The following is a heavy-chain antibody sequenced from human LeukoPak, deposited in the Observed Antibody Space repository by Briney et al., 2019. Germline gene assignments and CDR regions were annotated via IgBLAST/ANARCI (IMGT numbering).Heavy chain of an antibody. CDR1: VGSISISSYY. V-gene: IGHV4-39*01. D-gene: IGHD3-22*01. J-gene: IGHJ4*02. CDR2: IDYSGST. Sequence: SETLSLTCTVSVGSISISSYYGGWGRQPPGKGLEWIGSIDYSGSTYYNPSLKSRVTTSVDTSKNQFSLKLNAVTAADTAVYYCARHNDSSGYYPSYFDYWGQGTLVPVSS. CDR3: ARHNDSSGYYPSYFDY.